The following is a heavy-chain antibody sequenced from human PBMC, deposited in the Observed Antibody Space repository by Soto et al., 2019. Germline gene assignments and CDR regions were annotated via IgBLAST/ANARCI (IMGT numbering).Heavy chain of an antibody. Sequence: QVQLQESGPGLVKPSETLSLTCTVSGGSVSSGSYYWGWIRQPPGKGLEWIGYIYHSGSTNYNPSLKRRGTISVDTSKNQFSLSLTSVTSADTAVYYCARLSAAWFDPWGQGTLVTVAS. J-gene: IGHJ5*02. CDR2: IYHSGST. CDR3: ARLSAAWFDP. CDR1: GGSVSSGSYY. D-gene: IGHD6-19*01. V-gene: IGHV4-61*01.